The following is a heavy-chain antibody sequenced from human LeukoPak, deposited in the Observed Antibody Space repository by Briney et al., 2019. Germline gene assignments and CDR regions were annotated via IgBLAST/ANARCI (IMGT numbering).Heavy chain of an antibody. CDR3: ARERAELLWFGEYYYYGMDV. CDR1: GFTVSSNY. CDR2: IYSGGST. V-gene: IGHV3-53*01. Sequence: GGSLRLSCAASGFTVSSNYMSWVRQAPGKGLEWVSVIYSGGSTYYADSVKGRFTISRDNSENTLYLQMNSLRAEDTAVYYCARERAELLWFGEYYYYGMDVWGQGTTVTVSS. D-gene: IGHD3-10*01. J-gene: IGHJ6*02.